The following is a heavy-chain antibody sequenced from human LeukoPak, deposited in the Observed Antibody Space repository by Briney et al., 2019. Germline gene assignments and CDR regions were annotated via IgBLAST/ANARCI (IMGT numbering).Heavy chain of an antibody. CDR2: ISYSGST. CDR3: ARTAPYCSSTSCYAKNMYYFDY. V-gene: IGHV4-59*08. D-gene: IGHD2-2*01. J-gene: IGHJ4*02. Sequence: SQTLSLTCTVSGASISSYYWSWIRQPPGKGPEWSGYISYSGSTNYNPSLKSRVTISVDTSKNQFSLKLSSVTAADTAVYYCARTAPYCSSTSCYAKNMYYFDYWGQGTLVTVSS. CDR1: GASISSYY.